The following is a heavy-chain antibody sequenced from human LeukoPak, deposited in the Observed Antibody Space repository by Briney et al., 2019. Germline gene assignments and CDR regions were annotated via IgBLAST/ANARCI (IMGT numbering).Heavy chain of an antibody. CDR2: INHSVST. Sequence: SETLSLTCAVYGGSFSGYYWSWIRQPPGKGLEWIGEINHSVSTNYNPSLKSRVTTSVDTSKNQFSLKLSSVTAADTAVYYCARRAVFYYYYYYGMDVWGQGTTVTVSS. CDR3: ARRAVFYYYYYYGMDV. J-gene: IGHJ6*02. D-gene: IGHD6-19*01. CDR1: GGSFSGYY. V-gene: IGHV4-34*01.